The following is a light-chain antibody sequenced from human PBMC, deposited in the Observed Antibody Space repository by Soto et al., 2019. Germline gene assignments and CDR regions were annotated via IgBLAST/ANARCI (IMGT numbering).Light chain of an antibody. Sequence: VLTQSPGTLSVSPGERATLSCRASRSVSGNYLAWYQQKLGRPPRLLIYGESSRASGVPDRFTGSGSGTNFTLTIDRLEPEDFAVYCCQQCDGTSWTFGQGTKVDLK. V-gene: IGKV3-20*01. J-gene: IGKJ1*01. CDR3: QQCDGTSWT. CDR2: GES. CDR1: RSVSGNY.